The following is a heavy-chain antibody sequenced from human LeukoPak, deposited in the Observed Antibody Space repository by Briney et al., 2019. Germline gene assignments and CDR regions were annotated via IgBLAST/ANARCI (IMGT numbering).Heavy chain of an antibody. D-gene: IGHD3-3*01. CDR2: IYYSGST. V-gene: IGHV4-39*01. J-gene: IGHJ3*02. Sequence: PSETLSLTCTVSGGSISSSSYYWGWIRQPPGKGLEWIGSIYYSGSTYYNPSLKSRVTISVDTSKNQFSLKLSSVTAADTAVYYCARHPLEPELRLWFGVAGAFDIWGQGTMVTVSS. CDR3: ARHPLEPELRLWFGVAGAFDI. CDR1: GGSISSSSYY.